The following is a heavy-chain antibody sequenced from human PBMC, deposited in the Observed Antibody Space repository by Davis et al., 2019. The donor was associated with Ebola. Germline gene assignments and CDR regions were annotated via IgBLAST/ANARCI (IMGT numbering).Heavy chain of an antibody. CDR2: INHSGST. CDR1: GWSFSGYY. J-gene: IGHJ4*02. CDR3: ARGSSLSGFDY. Sequence: MPSETLSLTCAVYGWSFSGYYWSWIRQPPGKGLEWIGEINHSGSTNYNPSLKSRVTISVDKSKNQFSLKLSSVTAADTAVYSCARGSSLSGFDYWGQGTLVTVSS. D-gene: IGHD6-6*01. V-gene: IGHV4-34*01.